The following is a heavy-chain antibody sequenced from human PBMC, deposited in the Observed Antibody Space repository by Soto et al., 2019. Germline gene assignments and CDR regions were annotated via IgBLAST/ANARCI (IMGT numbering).Heavy chain of an antibody. D-gene: IGHD5-12*01. Sequence: PSETLSLTCTVSGGSISSYYWSWIRQPPGKGLEWIGYIYYSGSTNYNPSLKSRVTISVDTSKNQFSLKLSSVTAADTAVYYCARNGAGNRAYSGYAPWGQGTLVPVSS. CDR3: ARNGAGNRAYSGYAP. CDR2: IYYSGST. V-gene: IGHV4-59*01. CDR1: GGSISSYY. J-gene: IGHJ5*02.